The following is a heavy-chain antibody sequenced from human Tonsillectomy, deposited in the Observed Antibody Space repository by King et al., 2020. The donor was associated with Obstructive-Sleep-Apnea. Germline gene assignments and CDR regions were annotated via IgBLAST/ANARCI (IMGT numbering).Heavy chain of an antibody. CDR3: AKNLLVSSSSDYYYSYVIDV. CDR2: ISGSGDKT. CDR1: GFTFSSYD. J-gene: IGHJ6*02. V-gene: IGHV3-23*04. Sequence: QLVQSGGGLVQPGGSLRLSCAASGFTFSSYDMTWVRQAPGKGLEWVSSISGSGDKTYYADSVKGLFTISRDNSKNTLYLQMNSLRAEDTAVYYCAKNLLVSSSSDYYYSYVIDVWGQGTPVTVSS. D-gene: IGHD6-6*01.